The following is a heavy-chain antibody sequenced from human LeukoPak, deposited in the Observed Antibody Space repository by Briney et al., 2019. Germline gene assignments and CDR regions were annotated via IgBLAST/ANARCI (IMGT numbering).Heavy chain of an antibody. CDR3: ARTTEGYAGGPGYSYYYYMDV. J-gene: IGHJ6*03. CDR2: IHYSGST. D-gene: IGHD5-12*01. V-gene: IGHV4-59*01. CDR1: GGSISSYY. Sequence: SETLSLTCTGSGGSISSYYWSWIRQPPGKGLEWIGYIHYSGSTHYNPSLKSRVTISVDTSKNQVSLKLRSVTAADTAVYYCARTTEGYAGGPGYSYYYYMDVWGKGTTVTISS.